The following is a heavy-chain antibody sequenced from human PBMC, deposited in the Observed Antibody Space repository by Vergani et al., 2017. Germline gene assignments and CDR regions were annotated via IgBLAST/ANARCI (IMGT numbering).Heavy chain of an antibody. J-gene: IGHJ5*02. CDR2: MNPNSGDT. CDR1: GYTFTSYD. V-gene: IGHV1-8*01. D-gene: IGHD3-10*01. Sequence: QVQLVQSGAEVKKPGASVKVSCKASGYTFTSYDINWVRQATGQGLEWMGWMNPNSGDTGYAQKFQGRVTMTRNTSISTAYMELSSLRAEDTAVYYCARGRVPPNWFDPWGQGTLVTVSS. CDR3: ARGRVPPNWFDP.